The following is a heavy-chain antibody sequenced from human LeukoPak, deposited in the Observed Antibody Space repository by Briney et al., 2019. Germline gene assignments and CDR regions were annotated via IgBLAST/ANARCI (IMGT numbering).Heavy chain of an antibody. CDR2: INTNSGGT. CDR3: ARNLVGPTDVDY. D-gene: IGHD1-26*01. CDR1: GYTFTDYY. J-gene: IGHJ4*02. V-gene: IGHV1-2*02. Sequence: GASVKVSCKTSGYTFTDYYIHWVRQAPGQGLEWMGWINTNSGGTNYAQKFQGRVPMTRDTSISTAYMDLSSLTSDDTAVYYCARNLVGPTDVDYWGQGTPVTVSA.